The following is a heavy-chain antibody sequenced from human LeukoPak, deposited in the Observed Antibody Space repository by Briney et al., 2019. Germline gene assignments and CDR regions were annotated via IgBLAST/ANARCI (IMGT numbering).Heavy chain of an antibody. CDR2: IDYIGST. J-gene: IGHJ2*01. CDR3: AGSQVTRTRNYWYFDL. V-gene: IGHV4-59*01. Sequence: KPSETLSLTCTVSGGSISSYYWSWIRQPPGKGPEWIGYIDYIGSTYYNPSLQSRLIISLDTSKKQFSLKLGSVTAADTAVYYCAGSQVTRTRNYWYFDLWGRGTLVTVSS. D-gene: IGHD2-21*02. CDR1: GGSISSYY.